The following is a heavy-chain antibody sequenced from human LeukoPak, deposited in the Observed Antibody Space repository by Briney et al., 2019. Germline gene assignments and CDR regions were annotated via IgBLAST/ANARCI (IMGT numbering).Heavy chain of an antibody. J-gene: IGHJ4*02. CDR3: ITAGDTAMVLNY. CDR2: IRSKANSYAT. V-gene: IGHV3-73*01. Sequence: GGSLKLSCAASGFTFSGSAMHWVRQASGKGLEWVGRIRSKANSYATAYAASVKGRFTISRDDSKNTAYLQMNSLKTEDTAVYYCITAGDTAMVLNYGGREPWSPSPQ. CDR1: GFTFSGSA. D-gene: IGHD5-18*01.